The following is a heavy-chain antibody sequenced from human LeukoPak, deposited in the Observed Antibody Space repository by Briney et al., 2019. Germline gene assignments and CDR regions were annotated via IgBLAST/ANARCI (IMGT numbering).Heavy chain of an antibody. D-gene: IGHD5-18*01. CDR1: GGSISSYY. Sequence: SETLSLTCTVSGGSISSYYWSWIRQPPGKGLEWIGSVYYSGSIHYNPSLKSRVTISADTSKNQISLKLSSVTAADTAMYYCARLRGYSYAGDYWGQGSLVTVSS. J-gene: IGHJ4*02. CDR2: VYYSGSI. V-gene: IGHV4-39*07. CDR3: ARLRGYSYAGDY.